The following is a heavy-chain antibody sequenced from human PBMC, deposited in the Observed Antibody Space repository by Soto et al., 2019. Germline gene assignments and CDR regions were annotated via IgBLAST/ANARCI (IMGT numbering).Heavy chain of an antibody. D-gene: IGHD3-22*01. CDR3: ARVLNYYDSSGCLHY. CDR1: GGTFSSYA. V-gene: IGHV1-69*13. J-gene: IGHJ4*02. Sequence: SVKVSCRASGGTFSSYAISWVRQAPGQGLEWMGGIIPIFGTANYAQKFQGRVTITADESTSTAYMELSSLRSEDTAVYYCARVLNYYDSSGCLHYWGQGTLVTVYS. CDR2: IIPIFGTA.